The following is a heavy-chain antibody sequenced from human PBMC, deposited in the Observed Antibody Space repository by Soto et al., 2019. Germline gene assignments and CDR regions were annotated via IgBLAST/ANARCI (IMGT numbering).Heavy chain of an antibody. D-gene: IGHD1-26*01. CDR3: TRGREWELLLSHY. CDR2: IRSKADGGTT. Sequence: EVQLVESGGGLVQPGRSLRLSCTTSGFTFGDYAMSWFRQAPGKGLEWVGFIRSKADGGTTEYAASVKGRFTFSRDDSKSIAYLQMNSLKTEDTAVYYCTRGREWELLLSHYWGQGTLVTVSS. J-gene: IGHJ4*02. CDR1: GFTFGDYA. V-gene: IGHV3-49*03.